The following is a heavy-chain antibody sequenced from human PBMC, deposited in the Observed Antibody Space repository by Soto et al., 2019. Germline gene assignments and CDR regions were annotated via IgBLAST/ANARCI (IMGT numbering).Heavy chain of an antibody. J-gene: IGHJ4*02. D-gene: IGHD2-15*01. Sequence: QVQLVQSGAEVKKPGASVKVSCKASGYTFTSYAMHWVRQAPGQRLEWMGCINAGNGNTKYSQKFQGRVTITRDTSASTAYMELSSLRSEDTAVYYCARDGDCSGGSCYFHYDYWGQGTLVTVSS. CDR1: GYTFTSYA. CDR3: ARDGDCSGGSCYFHYDY. CDR2: INAGNGNT. V-gene: IGHV1-3*01.